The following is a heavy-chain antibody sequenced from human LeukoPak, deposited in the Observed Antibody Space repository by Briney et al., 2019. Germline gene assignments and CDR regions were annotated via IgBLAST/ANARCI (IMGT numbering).Heavy chain of an antibody. CDR3: AREADEYCSSTSCSHAFDI. J-gene: IGHJ3*02. D-gene: IGHD2-2*01. CDR2: IKQDGSEK. Sequence: GGSLRLSCAASGFTFSSYWMSWVRQAPGKGLEWVANIKQDGSEKYYVDSVKGRFTISRDNAKNSLYLQMNSLRAEDTAVYYCAREADEYCSSTSCSHAFDIWGQGTMVTVSS. V-gene: IGHV3-7*01. CDR1: GFTFSSYW.